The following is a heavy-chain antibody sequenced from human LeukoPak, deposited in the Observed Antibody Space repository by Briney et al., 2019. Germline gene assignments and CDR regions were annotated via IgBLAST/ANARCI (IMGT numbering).Heavy chain of an antibody. J-gene: IGHJ4*02. CDR3: ARESTSGWFP. Sequence: KPGGSLRLSCAASGFTFSTYNMNWVRQPPGKGLEWVSYISGSSRYIYYADSVKGRFTISRDNAKNSLFLQMNSLRAEDTAVYYCARESTSGWFPWGQGTLVTVSS. CDR1: GFTFSTYN. CDR2: ISGSSRYI. V-gene: IGHV3-21*01. D-gene: IGHD6-19*01.